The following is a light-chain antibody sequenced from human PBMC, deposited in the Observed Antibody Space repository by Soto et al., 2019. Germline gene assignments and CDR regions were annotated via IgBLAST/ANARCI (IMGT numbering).Light chain of an antibody. Sequence: EIVLTQSPATLSLSPGERATLSCRASQSVSRYLAWYQQKPGQAPRLLIHDTSKMATGIPARFSGSGSGTDFTLTISSLEPQDFAVYYCQQRSNWPIITFGQGTRLEIK. CDR2: DTS. CDR1: QSVSRY. V-gene: IGKV3-11*01. CDR3: QQRSNWPIIT. J-gene: IGKJ5*01.